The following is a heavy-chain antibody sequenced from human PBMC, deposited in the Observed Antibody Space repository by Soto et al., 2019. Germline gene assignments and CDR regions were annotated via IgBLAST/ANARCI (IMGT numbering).Heavy chain of an antibody. CDR3: ARHGRRFGPGKVTIPKWRSNWFDP. CDR1: GGSFSGYY. V-gene: IGHV4-34*01. Sequence: PSETLSLTCAVYGGSFSGYYWSWIRQPPGKGLEWIGEINHSGSTNYNPSLKSRVTISVDTSKNQFSLKLSSVTAADTAVYYCARHGRRFGPGKVTIPKWRSNWFDPWGQGTLVTVSS. CDR2: INHSGST. J-gene: IGHJ5*02. D-gene: IGHD4-17*01.